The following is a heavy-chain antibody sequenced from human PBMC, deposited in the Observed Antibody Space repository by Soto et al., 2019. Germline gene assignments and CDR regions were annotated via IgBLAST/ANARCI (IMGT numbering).Heavy chain of an antibody. CDR1: GLTFSSYG. D-gene: IGHD6-6*01. CDR3: ARDPQAARPSYFDY. Sequence: PGGSLRLSCAASGLTFSSYGMHWVRQAPGKGLEWVAVIWYDGSNKYYADSVKGRFTISRDNSKNTLYLQMKSLRAEDTAVYYCARDPQAARPSYFDYWGQGTMVTVSS. V-gene: IGHV3-33*01. CDR2: IWYDGSNK. J-gene: IGHJ4*02.